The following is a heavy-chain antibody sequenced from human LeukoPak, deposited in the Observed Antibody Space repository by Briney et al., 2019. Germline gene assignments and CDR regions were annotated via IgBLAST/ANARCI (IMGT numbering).Heavy chain of an antibody. CDR3: ARTGYYYDSSGRFDY. CDR2: IYYSGST. J-gene: IGHJ4*02. V-gene: IGHV4-39*07. Sequence: SETLSLTCTVSGGSISSSSYYWGWIRQPPGKGLEWIGSIYYSGSTYYNPSLKSRVTISVDTSKNQFSLKLSSVTAADTAVYYCARTGYYYDSSGRFDYWGQGTLVTVSS. CDR1: GGSISSSSYY. D-gene: IGHD3-22*01.